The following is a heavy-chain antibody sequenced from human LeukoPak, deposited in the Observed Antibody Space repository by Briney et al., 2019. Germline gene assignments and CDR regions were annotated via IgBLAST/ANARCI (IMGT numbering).Heavy chain of an antibody. CDR1: ALTFSSYS. J-gene: IGHJ4*02. V-gene: IGHV3-23*01. CDR2: ISAGGDTT. CDR3: AKGPRGDCSGGSCPGDS. Sequence: GGSLRLSCAASALTFSSYSMNWVRQAPGKGLEWVSTISAGGDTTYYADSVKGRFTISRDNSKNTLYVQIKSVRADDTAIYYCAKGPRGDCSGGSCPGDSWGQGTLVTVSS. D-gene: IGHD2-15*01.